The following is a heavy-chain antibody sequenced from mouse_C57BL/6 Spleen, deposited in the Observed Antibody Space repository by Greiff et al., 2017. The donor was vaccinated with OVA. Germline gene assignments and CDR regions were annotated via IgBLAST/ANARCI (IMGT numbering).Heavy chain of an antibody. D-gene: IGHD1-1*01. CDR3: ACYGAYYGSSFAY. J-gene: IGHJ3*01. Sequence: VQLQQSGAELVRPGTSVKVSCKASGYAFTNYVIEWVKQRPGQGLEWIGVINPGSGGTNYNEKFKGKATLTADKSSSTAFMHLSILPSADSSVYFSACYGAYYGSSFAYWGQGTLVTVSA. CDR2: INPGSGGT. V-gene: IGHV1-54*01. CDR1: GYAFTNYV.